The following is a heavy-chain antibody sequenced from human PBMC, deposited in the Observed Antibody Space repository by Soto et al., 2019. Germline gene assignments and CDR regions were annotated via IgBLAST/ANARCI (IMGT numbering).Heavy chain of an antibody. Sequence: GGSLRLSCAASGFTVSDNYMTWVRQAPGKGLEWVSVIYSGGTTYYADSVKGRFTISRQSSKNTVYLQMNSLRTEDTAVYYCARDLVDYYDSSGSVAFDIWGQGTMVTVSS. CDR2: IYSGGTT. J-gene: IGHJ3*02. D-gene: IGHD3-22*01. V-gene: IGHV3-53*04. CDR3: ARDLVDYYDSSGSVAFDI. CDR1: GFTVSDNY.